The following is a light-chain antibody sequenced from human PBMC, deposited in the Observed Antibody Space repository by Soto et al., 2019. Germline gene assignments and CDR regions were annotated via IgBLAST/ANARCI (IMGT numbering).Light chain of an antibody. CDR3: SSYTGSSTPYV. CDR2: DVS. Sequence: QSVVAQPAPGCGSPGQSSSISRTGIRRDVGGYNYASWYQQHPGKAPKVMIYDVSNRPSGISNRFSGSKSDNTASLTISGLQAEDEAEYYCSSYTGSSTPYVFGTGTKVTVL. CDR1: RRDVGGYNY. V-gene: IGLV2-14*03. J-gene: IGLJ1*01.